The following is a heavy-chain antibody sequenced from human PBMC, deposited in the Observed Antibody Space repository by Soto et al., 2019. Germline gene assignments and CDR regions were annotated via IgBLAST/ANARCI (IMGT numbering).Heavy chain of an antibody. CDR3: ARDSGKGAYFDY. V-gene: IGHV3-72*01. CDR2: IRNKANSYTK. Sequence: EVQLVESGGGLVQPGGSQRLSCAASGFTFSDHYMDWVRQAPGKGLGWVGRIRNKANSYTKDYAASVKGRFTISRDDSKDSLYLQMNSLKTEDTAIYYCARDSGKGAYFDYWGHGTLATVSS. J-gene: IGHJ4*01. CDR1: GFTFSDHY. D-gene: IGHD1-26*01.